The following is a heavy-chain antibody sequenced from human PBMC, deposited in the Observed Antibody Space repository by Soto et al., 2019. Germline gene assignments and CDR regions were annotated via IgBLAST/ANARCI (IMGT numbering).Heavy chain of an antibody. V-gene: IGHV3-23*01. CDR3: AKCMQVNWNYDAFHM. J-gene: IGHJ3*02. D-gene: IGHD1-7*01. CDR2: ITASGGTT. Sequence: EVQLLESGGGLVQPGGSLRLSCAASGFTFSSYSMSWVRQAPGKGLEWVSHITASGGTTYYADSVKGRFTISRDSSRNTLYLQMNSLRAEDTALYFCAKCMQVNWNYDAFHMWSQGTMVTVSS. CDR1: GFTFSSYS.